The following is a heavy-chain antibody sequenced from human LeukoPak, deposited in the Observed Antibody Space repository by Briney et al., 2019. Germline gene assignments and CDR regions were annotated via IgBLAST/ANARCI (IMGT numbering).Heavy chain of an antibody. V-gene: IGHV3-11*04. CDR2: ISSSGSTI. CDR3: ARDRQATWYGVKNAMDV. J-gene: IGHJ6*03. D-gene: IGHD4-17*01. CDR1: GFTFSDYY. Sequence: KPGGSLRLSCAASGFTFSDYYMSWIRQAPGKGLEWVSYISSSGSTIYYTDSVKGRFTISRDNANNSLYLQMNSLRAEDTAVYYCARDRQATWYGVKNAMDVWGKGTTVTVSS.